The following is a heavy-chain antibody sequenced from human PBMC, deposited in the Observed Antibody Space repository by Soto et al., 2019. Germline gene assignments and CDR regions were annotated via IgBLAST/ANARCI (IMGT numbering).Heavy chain of an antibody. CDR2: ISGGSDYI. Sequence: EVHLVESGGGLVKPGGSLRLTCAASGFIFSDYTMNWVRQAPGKGLEWVSSISGGSDYIFYADTVKGRFTISRDNARNSLYLQMTSLRAEDTAVYYCAKDSGCVNNACAYDPWGQGTLVTVSS. V-gene: IGHV3-21*01. D-gene: IGHD1-20*01. CDR3: AKDSGCVNNACAYDP. CDR1: GFIFSDYT. J-gene: IGHJ5*02.